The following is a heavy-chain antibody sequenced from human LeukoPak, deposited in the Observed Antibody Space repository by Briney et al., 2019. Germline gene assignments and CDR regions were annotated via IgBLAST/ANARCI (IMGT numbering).Heavy chain of an antibody. J-gene: IGHJ4*02. CDR2: IYYSGNT. V-gene: IGHV4-39*07. CDR3: ARIEMSHFDY. D-gene: IGHD5-24*01. CDR1: GGSISSSSYY. Sequence: SETLSLTCTVSGGSISSSSYYWGWIRQPPGKGLEWIGNIYYSGNTYYNPSLMSRVTISVDRSKNQFSLKLSSVTAADTAVYYCARIEMSHFDYWGQGTLVTVSS.